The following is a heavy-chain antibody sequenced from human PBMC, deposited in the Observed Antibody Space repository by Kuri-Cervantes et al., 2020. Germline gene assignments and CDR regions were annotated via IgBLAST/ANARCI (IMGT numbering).Heavy chain of an antibody. CDR3: ARDSGSYYYGY. V-gene: IGHV7-4-1*02. CDR2: INTNTGNP. J-gene: IGHJ4*02. D-gene: IGHD1-26*01. CDR1: GYTFTSYG. Sequence: ASVKVSCKASGYTFTSYGISWVRQAPGQGLEWMGWINTNTGNPTYAQGFTGRFVFPLDTSVSTAYLQISSLKAEDTAVYYCARDSGSYYYGYWGQGTLVTVSS.